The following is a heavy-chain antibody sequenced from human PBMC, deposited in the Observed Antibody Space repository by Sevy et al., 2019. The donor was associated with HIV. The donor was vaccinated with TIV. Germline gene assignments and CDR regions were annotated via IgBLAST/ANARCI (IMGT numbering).Heavy chain of an antibody. CDR3: ARVPVAGIPVY. D-gene: IGHD6-19*01. Sequence: GGSLRLSCAASGFTFSSYAMHWVRQAPGKGLEWVAVISYDGSNKYYADSVKGRFTISRDNSKNTLYLQMNSLRAEDTAVYYCARVPVAGIPVYWGQGTLVTVSS. CDR1: GFTFSSYA. J-gene: IGHJ4*02. V-gene: IGHV3-30*04. CDR2: ISYDGSNK.